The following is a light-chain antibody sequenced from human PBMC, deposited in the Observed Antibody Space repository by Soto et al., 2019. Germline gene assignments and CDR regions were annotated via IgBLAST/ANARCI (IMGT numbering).Light chain of an antibody. V-gene: IGKV3-11*01. J-gene: IGKJ4*01. CDR2: DAS. CDR3: QQRSNWPPALT. CDR1: QSVSSY. Sequence: EIVFTPSPATLSLSPGERATLSCRASQSVSSYLAWYQQKPGQAPRLLIYDASNRATGIPARFSGSGSGTDFTLTISSLETEDFAVYYCQQRSNWPPALTVGGGTQGDNK.